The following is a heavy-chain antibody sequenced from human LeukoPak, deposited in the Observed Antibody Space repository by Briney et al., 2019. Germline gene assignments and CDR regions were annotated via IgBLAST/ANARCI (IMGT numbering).Heavy chain of an antibody. CDR2: ISSSSSYI. V-gene: IGHV3-21*01. Sequence: GGSLRLSCAASGFTFSSYSMNWVRQAPGKGLEWVSSISSSSSYIYYADSVKGRFTISRDNAKNSLYLQMNSLRAEDTAVYYCARGGLLTTVTRWGQGTLVTVSS. J-gene: IGHJ4*02. D-gene: IGHD4-17*01. CDR1: GFTFSSYS. CDR3: ARGGLLTTVTR.